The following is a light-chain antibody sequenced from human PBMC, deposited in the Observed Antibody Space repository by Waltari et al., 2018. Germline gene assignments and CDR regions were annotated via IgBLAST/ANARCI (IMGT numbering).Light chain of an antibody. Sequence: EIILTQSPVTLSSSPGERATLSCRASQSVGSSLVWYHHKPGQPPRILIYTASKRATGISDRFSGTGSGTDFTLTISSLEPEDFAVYYCQQRSHFYTFGPGTRVDVK. CDR1: QSVGSS. CDR2: TAS. J-gene: IGKJ3*01. CDR3: QQRSHFYT. V-gene: IGKV3-11*01.